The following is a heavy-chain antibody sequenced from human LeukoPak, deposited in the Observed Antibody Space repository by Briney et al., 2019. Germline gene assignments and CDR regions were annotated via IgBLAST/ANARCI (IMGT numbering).Heavy chain of an antibody. V-gene: IGHV3-21*01. CDR3: ARDPDYDSSGYYYVEEV. D-gene: IGHD3-22*01. Sequence: RTGGSLRLSCAASGFTFSSYSMNWVRQAPGKGLEWVSSISSSSSYIYYADSVKGRFTISRDNAKNSLYLQMNSLRAEDTAVYYCARDPDYDSSGYYYVEEVWGQGTLATVSS. J-gene: IGHJ4*02. CDR1: GFTFSSYS. CDR2: ISSSSSYI.